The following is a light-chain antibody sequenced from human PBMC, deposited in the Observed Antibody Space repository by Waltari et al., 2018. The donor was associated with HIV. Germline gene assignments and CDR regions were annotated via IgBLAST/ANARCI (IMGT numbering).Light chain of an antibody. J-gene: IGKJ5*01. V-gene: IGKV2D-29*01. Sequence: DIVMTQTPLSLSVTPGQPASISCKSSQSLLHSDGKTYLNRYLQKPGQPPQLLIYYVSNRFSRVPDRISGSGSGTDFTLNISRVEAEDVCVYYCRQTTHPPPFTFGQGTRLDIK. CDR3: RQTTHPPPFT. CDR1: QSLLHSDGKTY. CDR2: YVS.